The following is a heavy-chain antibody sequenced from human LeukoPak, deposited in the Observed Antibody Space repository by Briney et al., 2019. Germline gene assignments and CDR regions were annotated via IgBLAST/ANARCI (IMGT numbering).Heavy chain of an antibody. V-gene: IGHV4-4*07. CDR1: GGSISYFY. J-gene: IGHJ4*02. CDR2: ISTSGST. CDR3: ARGDDSSGQGY. D-gene: IGHD3-22*01. Sequence: SETLSLTCTVSGGSISYFYWSWIRQPAGEGLEWIGRISTSGSTNCNPSLKSRVTMSVDTSKNQFSLKLSSVTAADTAVYYCARGDDSSGQGYWGQGTLVTVSS.